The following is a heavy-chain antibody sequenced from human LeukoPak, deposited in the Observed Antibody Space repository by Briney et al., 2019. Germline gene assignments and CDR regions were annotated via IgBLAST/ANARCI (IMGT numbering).Heavy chain of an antibody. V-gene: IGHV3-69-1*01. CDR2: LSSGRSP. D-gene: IGHD2-8*02. CDR1: GFAIRTYA. Sequence: GSLRLSCAASGFAIRTYAMAWVRQAPGKGLEWISSLSSGRSPSYSDSLEGRLTMSSDNARNTLYLQMDNLRGEDTAMYYCARQLGYCAAGTCYFDSWGHGTQVTVSS. CDR3: ARQLGYCAAGTCYFDS. J-gene: IGHJ4*01.